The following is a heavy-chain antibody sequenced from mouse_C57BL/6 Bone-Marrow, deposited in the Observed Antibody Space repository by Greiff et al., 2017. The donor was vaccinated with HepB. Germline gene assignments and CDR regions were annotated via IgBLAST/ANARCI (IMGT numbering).Heavy chain of an antibody. V-gene: IGHV3-6*01. Sequence: EVQLVESGPGLVKPSQSLSLTCSVTGYSITSGYYWNWIRQFPGNKLEWMGYISYDGSNNYNPSLKNRISITRDTSKNQFFLKLNSVTTEDTATYYCARAGVYGYDGAWFAYWGQGTLVTVSA. J-gene: IGHJ3*01. CDR1: GYSITSGYY. CDR2: ISYDGSN. D-gene: IGHD2-2*01. CDR3: ARAGVYGYDGAWFAY.